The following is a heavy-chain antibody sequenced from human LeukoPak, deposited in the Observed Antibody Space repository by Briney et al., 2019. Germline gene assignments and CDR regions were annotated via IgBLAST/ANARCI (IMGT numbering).Heavy chain of an antibody. J-gene: IGHJ4*02. CDR3: ARGFVLGAAKNYFDY. V-gene: IGHV3-30-3*01. CDR2: ISYDGTNK. Sequence: GGSLRLSCAASGFTFTNYALHWVRQAPGKGLEWVAVISYDGTNKYYADSVKGRFTISRDNSKNALSLQMNSLRAEDTALYYCARGFVLGAAKNYFDYWGQGALVTLSS. CDR1: GFTFTNYA. D-gene: IGHD2-21*02.